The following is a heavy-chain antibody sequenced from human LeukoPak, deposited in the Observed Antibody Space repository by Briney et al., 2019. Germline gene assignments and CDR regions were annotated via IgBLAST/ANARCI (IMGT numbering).Heavy chain of an antibody. CDR3: ARDQGEVGLALAFDV. V-gene: IGHV4-59*01. CDR2: ISYTGSP. J-gene: IGHJ3*01. D-gene: IGHD1-26*01. CDR1: GGSISRYY. Sequence: SETLSLTFSVSGGSISRYYWRWIRQPPGKKLEWIGYISYTGSPDYNPSLKSRVTISIDTSMTQFSLRLTSVTAADTAVYYCARDQGEVGLALAFDVWGRGRLVTVSS.